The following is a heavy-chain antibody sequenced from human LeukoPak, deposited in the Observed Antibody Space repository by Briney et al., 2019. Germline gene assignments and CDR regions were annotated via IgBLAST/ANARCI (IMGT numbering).Heavy chain of an antibody. CDR2: IYSGGAT. CDR3: ARERDSSGYILAY. J-gene: IGHJ4*02. V-gene: IGHV3-53*01. Sequence: GGSLRLSCAASGFTVSSKYMSWVRRAPGKGLGWVSVIYSGGATYYADSVKGRFTVSRDNSKNTVYLQMNSLRAEDTAIYYCARERDSSGYILAYWGQGTLVTVSS. CDR1: GFTVSSKY. D-gene: IGHD3-22*01.